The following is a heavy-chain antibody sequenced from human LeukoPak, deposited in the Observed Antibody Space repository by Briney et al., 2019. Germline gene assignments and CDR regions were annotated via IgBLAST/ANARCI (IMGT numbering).Heavy chain of an antibody. CDR1: GYTFISYD. D-gene: IGHD4-11*01. J-gene: IGHJ4*02. V-gene: IGHV1-8*01. Sequence: GASVKVSCKASGYTFISYDINWVRQAPGQGLEWMGWMNPNSGNTGYVRKFQGRVTLTRDTSLSTAYMELSSLRSEDTAVYYCASCRTGVSPFATVTNEYYFDYWGQGTLVTVSS. CDR3: ASCRTGVSPFATVTNEYYFDY. CDR2: MNPNSGNT.